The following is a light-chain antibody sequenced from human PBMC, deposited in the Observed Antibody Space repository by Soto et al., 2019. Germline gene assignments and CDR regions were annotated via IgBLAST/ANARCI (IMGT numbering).Light chain of an antibody. CDR1: QSLLHIAGQTH. CDR3: MQSTQLPPT. CDR2: EVS. V-gene: IGKV2D-29*02. Sequence: DVVLTQSPLSLSVTPGQPASVSCMSSQSLLHIAGQTHLFWYLQKPGQSPQLLIYEVSTRVSGVPDRFSGSGSGTDFTLEISRVETDDVGIYYCMQSTQLPPTFGQGTRLEIK. J-gene: IGKJ5*01.